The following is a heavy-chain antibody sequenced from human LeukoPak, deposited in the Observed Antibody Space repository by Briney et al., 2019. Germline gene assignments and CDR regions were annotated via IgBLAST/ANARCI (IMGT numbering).Heavy chain of an antibody. Sequence: GASVQVSCKASGYTFTGYFMHWVRPAPGRGLEWMGWINPNSGGTSSAQKCQGRVTTTRDTSISTAYMELSRLRSDDTAVYYCARGGYYDSSGYYYPFDYWGQGTLVIVSS. V-gene: IGHV1-2*02. CDR2: INPNSGGT. D-gene: IGHD3-22*01. J-gene: IGHJ4*02. CDR3: ARGGYYDSSGYYYPFDY. CDR1: GYTFTGYF.